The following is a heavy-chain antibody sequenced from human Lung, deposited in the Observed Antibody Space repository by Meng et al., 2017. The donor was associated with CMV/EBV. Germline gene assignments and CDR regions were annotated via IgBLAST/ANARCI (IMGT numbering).Heavy chain of an antibody. J-gene: IGHJ3*01. CDR2: ISYGGGT. CDR3: ASCRGTSCHDGIDF. D-gene: IGHD2-2*01. Sequence: SDTLSLXCTVSGGSISGYYWSFIRQSPGKGLEWIGYISYGGGTKYNPSLQSRVTMSLATSEKQFTLKLTSLTAADTAVYYCASCRGTSCHDGIDFWGQGTMVTVSS. V-gene: IGHV4-59*13. CDR1: GGSISGYY.